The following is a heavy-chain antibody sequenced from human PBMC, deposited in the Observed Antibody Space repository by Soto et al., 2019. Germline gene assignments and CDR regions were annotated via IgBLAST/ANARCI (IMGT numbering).Heavy chain of an antibody. CDR2: ISYDGSNK. D-gene: IGHD6-13*01. V-gene: IGHV3-30*18. CDR1: GFTFISYG. Sequence: PWGSLRLSCAASGFTFISYGMHWVRQAPCKGLEWVAVISYDGSNKYYADSVKGRFTISRDNSKNTLYLQMNSLRAEDTAVYYCAKGLIAAAGEYYYYGMDVWGQGTTVTVSS. J-gene: IGHJ6*02. CDR3: AKGLIAAAGEYYYYGMDV.